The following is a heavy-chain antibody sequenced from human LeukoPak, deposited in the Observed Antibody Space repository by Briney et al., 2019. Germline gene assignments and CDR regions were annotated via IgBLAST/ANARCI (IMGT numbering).Heavy chain of an antibody. J-gene: IGHJ4*02. Sequence: GGSLRLSCAASGFTFSSYAMSWVRQAPGKGLEWVSAISGSGGSTYYADSVKGRFTISRDNSKNTLYLQMDSLGAEDTAVYYCAKADYDILTGYHFYFDYWGQGTLVTVSS. D-gene: IGHD3-9*01. V-gene: IGHV3-23*01. CDR1: GFTFSSYA. CDR2: ISGSGGST. CDR3: AKADYDILTGYHFYFDY.